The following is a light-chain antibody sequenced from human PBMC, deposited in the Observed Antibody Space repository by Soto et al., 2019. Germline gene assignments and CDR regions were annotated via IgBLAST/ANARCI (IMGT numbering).Light chain of an antibody. V-gene: IGKV1-5*01. CDR3: QQYNSYPVT. CDR2: DAS. CDR1: QSLSSW. J-gene: IGKJ4*01. Sequence: DIQMTQSPSTLSASVGDRVTITCRASQSLSSWLAWYQQKPGKAPKLLIYDASSLESGVPSRFSGSGSGTQFTLTISSLQHDDFASYYCQQYNSYPVTFGGGTRVEIK.